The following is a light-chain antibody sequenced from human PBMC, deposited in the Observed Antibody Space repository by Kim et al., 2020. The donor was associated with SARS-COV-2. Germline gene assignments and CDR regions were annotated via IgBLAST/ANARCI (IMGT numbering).Light chain of an antibody. V-gene: IGKV3-20*01. J-gene: IGKJ2*01. CDR2: SAT. CDR1: RSVTSIY. CDR3: QLYGTSPLYT. Sequence: SPGERATLSCRASRSVTSIYLAWYQQKPRQAPRLLIYSATSRATGIPDRFSGSGSGTDFTLTISRLEPEDFAVYYCQLYGTSPLYTFGQGTKLEI.